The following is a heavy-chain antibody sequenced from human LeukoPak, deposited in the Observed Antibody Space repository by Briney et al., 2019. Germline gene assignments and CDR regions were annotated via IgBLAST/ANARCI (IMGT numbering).Heavy chain of an antibody. V-gene: IGHV4-34*01. CDR1: GGSFSGYY. Sequence: SETLSLTCAVYGGSFSGYYWSWIRQPPGKGLEWIGSIYYSGSTYYNPSLKSRVTISVDTSKNQFSLKLSSVTAADTAVYYCARDLVRGYFDYWGQGTLVTVSS. J-gene: IGHJ4*02. CDR3: ARDLVRGYFDY. CDR2: IYYSGST. D-gene: IGHD3-10*01.